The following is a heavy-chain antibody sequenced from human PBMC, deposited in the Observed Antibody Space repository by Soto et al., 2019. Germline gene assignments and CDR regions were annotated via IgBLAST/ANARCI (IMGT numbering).Heavy chain of an antibody. CDR1: GFSLTTSGVG. J-gene: IGHJ5*01. V-gene: IGHV2-5*02. CDR2: IYWDDDK. Sequence: QITLNESGHTVVRPTETLTLTCRFSGFSLTTSGVGVGWIRQSPGKAPEWLALIYWDDDKRYSASLKSRLTITKDTSKNQVVLTVSDLDPTDTATYYCAHRVLRTVFGLVTTTAIFFDFWGPGTPVAVSS. CDR3: AHRVLRTVFGLVTTTAIFFDF. D-gene: IGHD3-3*01.